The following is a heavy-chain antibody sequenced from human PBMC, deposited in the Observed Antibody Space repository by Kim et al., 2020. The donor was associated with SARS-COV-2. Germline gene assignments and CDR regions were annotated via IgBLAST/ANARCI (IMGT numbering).Heavy chain of an antibody. J-gene: IGHJ4*02. CDR3: ANNGITIFGVVINPYFDY. CDR2: ISGSGGST. CDR1: GFTFSSYA. V-gene: IGHV3-23*01. Sequence: GGSLRLSCAASGFTFSSYAMSWVRQAPGKGLEWVSAISGSGGSTYYADSVKGRFTISRDNSKNTLYLQMNSLRAEDTAVYYCANNGITIFGVVINPYFDYWGQGTLVTVSP. D-gene: IGHD3-3*01.